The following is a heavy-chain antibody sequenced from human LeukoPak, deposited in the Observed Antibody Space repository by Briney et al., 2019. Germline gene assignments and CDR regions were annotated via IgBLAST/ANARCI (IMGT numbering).Heavy chain of an antibody. Sequence: SETLSLTCTVSGGSISSSSYYWGWIRQPPGKGLEWIGSIYYSGSTYYNPSLKSRVTISVDTSKNQFSLKLSSVTAADTAVYYCARDNFPDYYDSSGYYYVDYWGQGTLVTVSS. D-gene: IGHD3-22*01. CDR2: IYYSGST. CDR3: ARDNFPDYYDSSGYYYVDY. CDR1: GGSISSSSYY. J-gene: IGHJ4*02. V-gene: IGHV4-39*07.